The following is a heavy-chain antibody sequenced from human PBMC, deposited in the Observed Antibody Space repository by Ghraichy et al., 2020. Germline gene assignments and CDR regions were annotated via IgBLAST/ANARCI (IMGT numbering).Heavy chain of an antibody. J-gene: IGHJ4*02. CDR2: IWYDGSNK. CDR1: GFTFSSYG. CDR3: ARWEDTNFVYYFDY. Sequence: GGSLRLSCAASGFTFSSYGMHWVRQAPGKGLEWVAVIWYDGSNKYYADSVKGRFTISRDNSKNTLYLQMNSLRAEDTAVYYCARWEDTNFVYYFDYWGQGTLVTVSS. V-gene: IGHV3-33*01. D-gene: IGHD5-18*01.